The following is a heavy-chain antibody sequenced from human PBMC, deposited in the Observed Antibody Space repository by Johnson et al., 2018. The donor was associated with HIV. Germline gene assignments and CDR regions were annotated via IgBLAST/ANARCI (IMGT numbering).Heavy chain of an antibody. CDR3: ARAIVVDDDAFDI. D-gene: IGHD3-22*01. Sequence: QVQLVESGGGVVQPGRSLRLSCRGSGFTFNSYGKHWDRQAPGKGLEWVAFIRYDGSNKYYADSVKGRFTISRDNSKNTLYLQMNSLRAEDTAVFYCARAIVVDDDAFDIWGQGTMVTVSS. J-gene: IGHJ3*02. V-gene: IGHV3-33*08. CDR1: GFTFNSYG. CDR2: IRYDGSNK.